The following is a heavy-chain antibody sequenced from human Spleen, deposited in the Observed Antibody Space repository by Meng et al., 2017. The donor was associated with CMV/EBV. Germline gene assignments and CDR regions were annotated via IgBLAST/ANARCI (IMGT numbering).Heavy chain of an antibody. CDR1: GFTFSSYW. CDR3: ARGTKRYCSGTSCYTLDY. Sequence: GGSLRLSCAASGFTFSSYWMHWVRQAPGKGLVWVSRINSDGSSTNYADSVKGRFTISRDNAKNTLYLQMNSLRAEDTAVYYCARGTKRYCSGTSCYTLDYWGQGTLVTVSS. CDR2: INSDGSST. D-gene: IGHD2-2*02. J-gene: IGHJ4*02. V-gene: IGHV3-74*01.